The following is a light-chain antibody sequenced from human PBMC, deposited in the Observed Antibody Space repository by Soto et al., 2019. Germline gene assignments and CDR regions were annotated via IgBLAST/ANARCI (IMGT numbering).Light chain of an antibody. CDR3: GSWDSSLSGVV. Sequence: QSVLTQPPSVSAAPGQKVTMSCSGTTSNIGSNYVSWYQHLPGTAPKLLIFENNKRPSGTPDRFSGSKSGTSATLGISGPQTGDEADYYCGSWDSSLSGVVFGGGTKLTVL. J-gene: IGLJ3*02. CDR2: ENN. CDR1: TSNIGSNY. V-gene: IGLV1-51*02.